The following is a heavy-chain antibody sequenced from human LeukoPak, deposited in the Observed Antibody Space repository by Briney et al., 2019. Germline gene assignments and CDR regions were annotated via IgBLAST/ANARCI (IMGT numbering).Heavy chain of an antibody. CDR1: GISLRTPGVG. D-gene: IGHD4-17*01. Sequence: SGPTLRKSTQTLTLTCTFSGISLRTPGVGVGWIRQPPGKALEWLALIYWDDDKRHSPSLRSRLTITNNTSKNQVVPTLTYMDPVDTATYYCARLIGQYGDCRTLDPWGQGTLVTVSS. CDR2: IYWDDDK. J-gene: IGHJ5*02. CDR3: ARLIGQYGDCRTLDP. V-gene: IGHV2-5*02.